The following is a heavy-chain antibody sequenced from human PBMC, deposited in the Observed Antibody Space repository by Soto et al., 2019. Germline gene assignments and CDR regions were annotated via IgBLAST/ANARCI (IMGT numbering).Heavy chain of an antibody. D-gene: IGHD1-26*01. CDR3: ARDMHAGFTHYFDP. CDR2: IFFSGNT. Sequence: SETLSLTCTVSGGSILNGGHYWTWIRQPPGKGLEWIGKIFFSGNTHYNTALKSRLSFSVDRAKNQFSLKLTSMTAADTAVYYCARDMHAGFTHYFDPWGQGTLVTVSS. V-gene: IGHV4-31*03. CDR1: GGSILNGGHY. J-gene: IGHJ5*02.